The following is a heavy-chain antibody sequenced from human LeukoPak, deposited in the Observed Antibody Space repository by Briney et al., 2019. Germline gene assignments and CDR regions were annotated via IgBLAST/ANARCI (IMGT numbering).Heavy chain of an antibody. Sequence: SETLSLTCTVSGGSISSSSYYWGWIRQPPGKGLEWIGRIYYSGSTYYNPSLKSRVTISVDTSKNQFSLKLSSVTAADTAVYYCARGAYDILTGYPNWFDPWGQGTLVTVSS. CDR2: IYYSGST. J-gene: IGHJ5*02. V-gene: IGHV4-39*01. D-gene: IGHD3-9*01. CDR3: ARGAYDILTGYPNWFDP. CDR1: GGSISSSSYY.